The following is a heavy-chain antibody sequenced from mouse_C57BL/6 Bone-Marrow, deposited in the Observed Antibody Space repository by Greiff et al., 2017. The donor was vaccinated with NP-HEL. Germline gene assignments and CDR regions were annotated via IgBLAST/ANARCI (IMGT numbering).Heavy chain of an antibody. Sequence: VQLQQSGAELVKPGASVKLSCKASGYTFTSYWMHWVKQRPGQGLEWIGMIHPNSGSTNYNEKFKSKATLTVDKSSSTAYMQLSSLTSEDSAVDYCAREGTGYFDYWGQGTTLTVAS. J-gene: IGHJ2*01. CDR3: AREGTGYFDY. V-gene: IGHV1-64*01. D-gene: IGHD4-1*01. CDR1: GYTFTSYW. CDR2: IHPNSGST.